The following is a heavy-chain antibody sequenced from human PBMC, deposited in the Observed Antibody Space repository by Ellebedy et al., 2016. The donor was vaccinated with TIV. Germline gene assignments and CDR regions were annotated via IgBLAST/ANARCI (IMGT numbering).Heavy chain of an antibody. J-gene: IGHJ6*03. CDR1: GFTVSSNY. D-gene: IGHD2-2*02. Sequence: GGSLRLXXAASGFTVSSNYMSWVRQAPGKGLEWVSVIYSGGSTYYADSVKGRFTTSRDNSKNTLYLQMNSLRAEDTAVYYCARDVVVPAAIMYYYYMDVWGKGTTVTVSS. CDR3: ARDVVVPAAIMYYYYMDV. V-gene: IGHV3-53*01. CDR2: IYSGGST.